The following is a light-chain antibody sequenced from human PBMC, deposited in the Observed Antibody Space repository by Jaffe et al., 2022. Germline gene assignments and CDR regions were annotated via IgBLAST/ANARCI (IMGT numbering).Light chain of an antibody. CDR3: QVWDNIGHHV. V-gene: IGLV3-21*04. Sequence: SYELTQPPSVSVAPGETARINCGGNDIGTKSVHWYKQKPGQAPVLVIYYDSDRPSGIPERFSGSNSGNTATLTISRVEAGDEADFYCQVWDNIGHHVFGGGTKLTVL. CDR1: DIGTKS. J-gene: IGLJ2*01. CDR2: YDS.